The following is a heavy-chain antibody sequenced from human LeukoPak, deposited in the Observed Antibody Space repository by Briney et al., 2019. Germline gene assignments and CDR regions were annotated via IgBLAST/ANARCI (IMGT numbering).Heavy chain of an antibody. D-gene: IGHD3-10*01. V-gene: IGHV3-9*01. CDR3: TKDITPGGADV. CDR1: GLTLDRYA. Sequence: GGSLRLSCVASGLTLDRYAMHWVRQGPGKGLGWVAGFSLDTDRIDYADSVRGRFTVSKDDAKKTLYLQMNNLRTKDTALYYCTKDITPGGADVWGQGTTVTVSS. CDR2: FSLDTDRI. J-gene: IGHJ6*02.